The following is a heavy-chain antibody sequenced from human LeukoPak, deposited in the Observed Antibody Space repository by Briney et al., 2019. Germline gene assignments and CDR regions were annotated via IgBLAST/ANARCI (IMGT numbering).Heavy chain of an antibody. Sequence: PGGSLRLSCAASGFTFSDYYMSWIRQAPGKGLEWVSYISSSGTTIYYADSVKGRFSISRDNAKNSLSLQMNSLRAEDTAVYYCASLLPIAAVGFDYWGQGTLVTVSS. CDR2: ISSSGTTI. V-gene: IGHV3-11*04. D-gene: IGHD6-13*01. CDR1: GFTFSDYY. CDR3: ASLLPIAAVGFDY. J-gene: IGHJ4*02.